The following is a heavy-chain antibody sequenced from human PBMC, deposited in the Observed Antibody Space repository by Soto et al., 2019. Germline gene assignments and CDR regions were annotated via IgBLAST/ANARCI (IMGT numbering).Heavy chain of an antibody. V-gene: IGHV4-39*01. CDR3: SRSAQEGFDP. CDR2: INHSGNT. Sequence: SETLSLTCAVSGGSIGTSSYYWGWIRQSPGKGLEWIGSINHSGNTYLSPSLKDRVTMSVDTSKNSFSLKLRSATAADTGLYYCSRSAQEGFDPWGQGTLLTVSS. J-gene: IGHJ5*02. CDR1: GGSIGTSSYY.